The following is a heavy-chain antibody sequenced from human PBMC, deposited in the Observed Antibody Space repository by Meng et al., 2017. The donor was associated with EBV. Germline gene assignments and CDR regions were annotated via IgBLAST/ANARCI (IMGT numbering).Heavy chain of an antibody. CDR3: ARDVYGSGTYRSDP. CDR2: MNPDSGDT. Sequence: QGELVQPGAGGKKPGASVKVSCKASGYTFTRYDFNWVRQAPGQGLEWMGWMNPDSGDTGYAQKFQGRVTMTRDTSINTAYMDLSNLKSEDTALYYCARDVYGSGTYRSDPWGQGTLVTVSS. CDR1: GYTFTRYD. V-gene: IGHV1-8*01. D-gene: IGHD3-10*01. J-gene: IGHJ5*02.